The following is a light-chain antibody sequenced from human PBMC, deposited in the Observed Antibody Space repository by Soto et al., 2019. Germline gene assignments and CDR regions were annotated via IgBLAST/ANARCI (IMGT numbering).Light chain of an antibody. J-gene: IGLJ2*01. Sequence: QSALTQPASVSGSPGQSITISCTGTSSDVGSYNYVSWYQQHPGKAPKVMIYDVRNRPSGISNRFSGSKSGNTASLTISGLQAEDEADYYCSSYTNSSTLVVFGGGTKLTVL. CDR3: SSYTNSSTLVV. CDR2: DVR. V-gene: IGLV2-14*01. CDR1: SSDVGSYNY.